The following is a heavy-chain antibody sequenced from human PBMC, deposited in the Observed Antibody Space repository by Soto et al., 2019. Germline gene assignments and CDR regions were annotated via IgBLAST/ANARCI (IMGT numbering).Heavy chain of an antibody. CDR2: INPSGGST. D-gene: IGHD6-19*01. J-gene: IGHJ4*02. V-gene: IGHV1-46*03. CDR1: GYTFTSYY. CDR3: ARVTQFIAVAGRFQSLDY. Sequence: ASVKVSCEASGYTFTSYYMHWVRQAPGQGLEWMGIINPSGGSTSYAQKFQGRVTMTRDTSTSTVYMELSSLRSEDTAVYYCARVTQFIAVAGRFQSLDYWGQGALVTVSS.